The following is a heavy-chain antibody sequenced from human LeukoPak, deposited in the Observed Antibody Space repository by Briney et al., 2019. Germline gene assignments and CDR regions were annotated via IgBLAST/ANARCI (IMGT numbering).Heavy chain of an antibody. CDR1: GGSISTYY. V-gene: IGHV4-59*01. CDR2: IYYSGST. Sequence: ETLSLTCTVSGGSISTYYWSWIRQPPGKGLEWIGYIYYSGSTNYNPSLKSRVTISVDTSKNQFSLKLSSVTAADTAVYYCARDRNYYYYYYMDVWGKGTTVTVSS. J-gene: IGHJ6*03. CDR3: ARDRNYYYYYYMDV.